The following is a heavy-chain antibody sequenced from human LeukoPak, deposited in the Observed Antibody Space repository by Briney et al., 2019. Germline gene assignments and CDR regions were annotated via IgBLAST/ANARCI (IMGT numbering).Heavy chain of an antibody. D-gene: IGHD2-8*01. CDR3: TRVNTYCTNGGCYTTFDY. CDR2: INNDGSNT. V-gene: IGHV3-74*01. J-gene: IGHJ4*02. CDR1: GFTFSSYW. Sequence: AGGSLRLSCAASGFTFSSYWMHWVRQAPGRGLVWVSHINNDGSNTNYADSVKGRFTISRDNAKNTLYLQMNSLRAEDTAVYYCTRVNTYCTNGGCYTTFDYWGQGSLVTVSS.